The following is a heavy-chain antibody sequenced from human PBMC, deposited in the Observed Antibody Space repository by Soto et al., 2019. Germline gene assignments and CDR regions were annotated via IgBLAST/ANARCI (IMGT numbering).Heavy chain of an antibody. J-gene: IGHJ2*01. D-gene: IGHD5-12*01. CDR2: IWYDGSNK. CDR3: ARTGQVDDGYFDL. Sequence: QVQLVESGGGVVQPGRSLRLSCAASGFTFSSYGMHWVRQAPGKGLEWVAVIWYDGSNKYYADSVKGRFTISRDNSKNTRYLQMNSLRAEDTAVYYCARTGQVDDGYFDLWGRGTLVTVSS. CDR1: GFTFSSYG. V-gene: IGHV3-33*01.